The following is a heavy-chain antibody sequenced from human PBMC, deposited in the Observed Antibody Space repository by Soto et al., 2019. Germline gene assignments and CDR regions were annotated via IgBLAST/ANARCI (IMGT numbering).Heavy chain of an antibody. CDR3: ASTGTSTEYFQH. CDR2: IKSKTDGGTT. D-gene: IGHD2-2*01. CDR1: GFTFSNAW. V-gene: IGHV3-15*07. J-gene: IGHJ1*01. Sequence: GGSLRLSCAASGFTFSNAWMNWVRQAPGKGLEWVGRIKSKTDGGTTDYAAPVKGRFTISRDDSKNTLYPQMNSLKTEDTAVYYCASTGTSTEYFQHRGQRTPVTVSS.